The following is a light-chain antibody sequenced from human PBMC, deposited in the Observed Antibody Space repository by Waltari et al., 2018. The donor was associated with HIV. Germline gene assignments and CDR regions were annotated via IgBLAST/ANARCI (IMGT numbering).Light chain of an antibody. CDR1: QTIADS. J-gene: IGKJ5*01. Sequence: DIQLTKSPPSLSVSVGDRVTINCRASQTIADSLNWYQQKPGKAPSLLIYAVSNLQSGVPPRFSGGGSRTDFALTIVNIQPDDFATYYCQQTYSSPITFGQGTRLETK. CDR3: QQTYSSPIT. V-gene: IGKV1-39*01. CDR2: AVS.